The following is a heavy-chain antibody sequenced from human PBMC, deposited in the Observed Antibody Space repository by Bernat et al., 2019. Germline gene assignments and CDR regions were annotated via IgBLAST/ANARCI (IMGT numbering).Heavy chain of an antibody. Sequence: EVQLLESGGGLVQPGGSLRLSCAASGFTFSNYAMSWVRQAAGKGLEWVSAIVGRGGSTYYADSVKGRFTISRDNSKNTLFLQMNSLRAEDTAVYYCARGTSTSAPYMDVWGKGTTVTVSS. CDR1: GFTFSNYA. V-gene: IGHV3-23*01. J-gene: IGHJ6*03. CDR2: IVGRGGST. CDR3: ARGTSTSAPYMDV.